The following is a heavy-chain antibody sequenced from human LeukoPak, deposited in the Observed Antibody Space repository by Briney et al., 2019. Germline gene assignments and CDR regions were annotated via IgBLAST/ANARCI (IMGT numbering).Heavy chain of an antibody. CDR3: ARGPGLLVL. Sequence: ASVKVSCQASGYSFTSDCRHWERQAPGQGLEWMGIINPSGGSTSYAQKFQGRVTVTRDTSTSTGYMELSSLRSEDTAVYYCARGPGLLVLWRRGTLVTVSS. CDR1: GYSFTSDC. CDR2: INPSGGST. V-gene: IGHV1-46*01. D-gene: IGHD6-6*01. J-gene: IGHJ4*02.